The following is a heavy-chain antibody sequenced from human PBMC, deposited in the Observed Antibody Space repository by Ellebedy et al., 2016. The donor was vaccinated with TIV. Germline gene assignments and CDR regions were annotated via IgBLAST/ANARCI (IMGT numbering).Heavy chain of an antibody. J-gene: IGHJ4*02. CDR3: ARAIAAAGSY. V-gene: IGHV3-7*01. D-gene: IGHD6-13*01. CDR2: IKQDGSDK. CDR1: GFTFSSYW. Sequence: GESLKISXAASGFTFSSYWMSWVRQAPGKGLEWVANIKQDGSDKYYVDSVKGRFTISRDNAKNSLYLQMNSLRAEDTAVYYCARAIAAAGSYWGRGTLVTVSS.